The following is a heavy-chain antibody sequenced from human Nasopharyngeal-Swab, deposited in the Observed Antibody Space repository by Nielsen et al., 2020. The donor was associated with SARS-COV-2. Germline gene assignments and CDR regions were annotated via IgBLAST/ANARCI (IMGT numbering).Heavy chain of an antibody. D-gene: IGHD2-8*02. J-gene: IGHJ6*02. V-gene: IGHV1-2*06. CDR3: ARGGYLGYCTGGVCWENGMDV. CDR1: GYTFTSYA. Sequence: ASVKVSCKASGYTFTSYAMNWVRQAPGQGLEWMGRINPNSGGTNYAQKFQGRVTMTRDTSISTAYMELSRLRSDDTAVYYCARGGYLGYCTGGVCWENGMDVWGQGTTVTVSS. CDR2: INPNSGGT.